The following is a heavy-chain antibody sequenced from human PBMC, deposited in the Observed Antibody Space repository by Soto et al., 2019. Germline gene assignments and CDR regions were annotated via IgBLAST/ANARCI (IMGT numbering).Heavy chain of an antibody. CDR1: GYNFTSYW. CDR3: ARRGYDFWSDLDD. V-gene: IGHV5-10-1*03. CDR2: IDPTDSFT. J-gene: IGHJ6*02. Sequence: EVQLVQSGAEVKKPGESLRISCKGSGYNFTSYWIIWVRQMPGKGVEWMGNIDPTDSFTNYSPSFHGHVTISPDKSMSTAYLQWATLKAAETDTYYCARRGYDFWSDLDDWGQGTTVTISS. D-gene: IGHD3-3*01.